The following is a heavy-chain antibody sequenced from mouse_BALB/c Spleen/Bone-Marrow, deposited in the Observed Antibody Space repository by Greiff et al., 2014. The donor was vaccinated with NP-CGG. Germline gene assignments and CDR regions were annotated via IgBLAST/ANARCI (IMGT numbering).Heavy chain of an antibody. CDR3: ARAIIYYYAMDY. D-gene: IGHD1-1*01. CDR1: GYSFTSFI. J-gene: IGHJ4*01. Sequence: VQLQQSGPELVKPGASVKMSCKASGYSFTSFILHWVKMRPGQGLEWIGYINPYNDGTKYNEKFKGKAILTSDKSSSSANMELSSLTSEDSAVYYCARAIIYYYAMDYWGQGTSVTVSS. V-gene: IGHV1-14*01. CDR2: INPYNDGT.